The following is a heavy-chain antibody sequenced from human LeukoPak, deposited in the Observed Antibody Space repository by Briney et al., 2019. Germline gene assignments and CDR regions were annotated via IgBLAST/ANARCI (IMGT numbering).Heavy chain of an antibody. CDR3: AGDSSGWYDYFDY. J-gene: IGHJ4*02. Sequence: ASVKVSCKASGGTFSSYAISWVRQAPGQGLEWMGGIIPIFGAANYAQKFQGRVTITADESTSTAYMELSSLRSEDTAVYYCAGDSSGWYDYFDYWGQGTLVTVSS. CDR2: IIPIFGAA. D-gene: IGHD6-19*01. V-gene: IGHV1-69*13. CDR1: GGTFSSYA.